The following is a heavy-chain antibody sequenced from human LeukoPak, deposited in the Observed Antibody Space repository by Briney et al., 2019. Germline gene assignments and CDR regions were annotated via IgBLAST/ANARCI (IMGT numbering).Heavy chain of an antibody. CDR2: ISWNSGSI. V-gene: IGHV3-9*01. D-gene: IGHD2-15*01. CDR1: GFTFDDYA. CDR3: ARDGRRPLNYYYYGMDV. Sequence: GGSLRLSCAASGFTFDDYAMHWVRQAPGKGLEWVSGISWNSGSIGYADSVKGRFTISRDNAKNSLYLQMNSLRAEDTAVYYCARDGRRPLNYYYYGMDVWGQGTTVTVSS. J-gene: IGHJ6*02.